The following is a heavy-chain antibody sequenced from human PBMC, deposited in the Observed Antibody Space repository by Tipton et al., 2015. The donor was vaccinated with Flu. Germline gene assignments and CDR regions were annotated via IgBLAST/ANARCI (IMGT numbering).Heavy chain of an antibody. CDR3: AKEGYGETQYGMDV. V-gene: IGHV3-9*01. CDR1: GFTFDDYA. Sequence: SLRLSCAASGFTFDDYAMHWVRQAPGKGLEWVSGISWNSGSIGYADSVKGRFTISRDNAKNSLYLQMNSLRAEDTALYYCAKEGYGETQYGMDVWGQGTTVTVSS. D-gene: IGHD4-17*01. CDR2: ISWNSGSI. J-gene: IGHJ6*02.